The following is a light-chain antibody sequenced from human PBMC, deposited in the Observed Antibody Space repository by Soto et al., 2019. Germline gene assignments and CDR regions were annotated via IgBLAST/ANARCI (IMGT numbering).Light chain of an antibody. V-gene: IGKV3-15*01. CDR1: QSVSSN. J-gene: IGKJ1*01. Sequence: EIVMTQSPAILSVSPGERATLSCRASQSVSSNLAWYQQKPGQTPRLLIYGASTRATGIPARFSGSGSGTEFTLTISSLQSEDFAVYFCQQYHNWPAFGQGTKVEIK. CDR2: GAS. CDR3: QQYHNWPA.